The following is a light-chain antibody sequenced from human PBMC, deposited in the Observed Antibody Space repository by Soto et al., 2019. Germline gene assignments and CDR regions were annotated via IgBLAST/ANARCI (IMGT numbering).Light chain of an antibody. Sequence: DIQMTQSPSTLSASVGDRVTITCRASQSVRNWLAWYQQKPGKAPKLLIYDASSLESGVPSRFSGSGFRTEFTLTISSLQPDDFATYYCQQFNTYSYTFGQGTKVDIK. J-gene: IGKJ2*01. CDR3: QQFNTYSYT. V-gene: IGKV1-5*01. CDR2: DAS. CDR1: QSVRNW.